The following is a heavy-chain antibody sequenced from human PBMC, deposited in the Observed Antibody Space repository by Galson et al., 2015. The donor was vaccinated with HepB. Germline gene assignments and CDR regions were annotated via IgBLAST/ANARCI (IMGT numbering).Heavy chain of an antibody. CDR1: GGSISYYY. J-gene: IGHJ4*02. Sequence: SETLSLTCTVSGGSISYYYWSWIRQPPGKGLEWIEYIYYNGNTNYNLSLKSRVTISVDTTKNQFSLRLSSVTAADTAVYYCARHDPNSGWSDFDYWGQGALVTVSS. CDR3: ARHDPNSGWSDFDY. D-gene: IGHD6-19*01. CDR2: IYYNGNT. V-gene: IGHV4-59*08.